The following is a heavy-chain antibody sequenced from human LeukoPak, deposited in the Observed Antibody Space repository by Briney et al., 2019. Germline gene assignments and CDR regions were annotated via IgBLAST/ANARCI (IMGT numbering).Heavy chain of an antibody. J-gene: IGHJ4*02. CDR3: TADLWAPPLIPINSTQASQDSSSWHELD. CDR1: GYTLTELS. CDR2: LDPEDSADGET. D-gene: IGHD6-13*01. V-gene: IGHV1-24*01. Sequence: ASVKVSCKVFGYTLTELSMHWVRQAPGKGLEWMGGLDPEDSADGETIYAQKFQGRVTMTEDTSTDTAYMELSSLRSEDTAVYYCTADLWAPPLIPINSTQASQDSSSWHELDWGQGTLVTVSS.